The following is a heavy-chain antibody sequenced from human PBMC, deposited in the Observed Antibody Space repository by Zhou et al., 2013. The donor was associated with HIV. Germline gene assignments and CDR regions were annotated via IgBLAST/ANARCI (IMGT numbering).Heavy chain of an antibody. V-gene: IGHV1-18*01. Sequence: QVQLVQSGTEVKKPGASVKVSCKTSGYTFINFGITWVRQAPGQGLEWLGWISTSNGNTNYAQNLQGRVTMTTDTSTTTAYMELSSVRSEDTAVYYCARVSYDLWNGFPYWGQGTLVTVSS. J-gene: IGHJ4*02. CDR2: ISTSNGNT. CDR3: ARVSYDLWNGFPY. D-gene: IGHD3-3*01. CDR1: GYTFINFG.